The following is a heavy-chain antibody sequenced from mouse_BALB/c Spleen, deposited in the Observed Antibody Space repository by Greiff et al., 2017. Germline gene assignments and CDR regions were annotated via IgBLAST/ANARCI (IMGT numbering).Heavy chain of an antibody. CDR3: AREGITTVVRYYAMDY. D-gene: IGHD1-1*01. J-gene: IGHJ4*01. V-gene: IGHV1S29*02. Sequence: VQLQQSGPELVKPGASVKMSCKASGYTFTSYVMHWVKQSHGKSLEWIGYIYPYNGGTGYNQKFKSKATLTVDNSSSTAYMELRSLTSEDSAVYYCAREGITTVVRYYAMDYWGQGTSVNVSS. CDR2: IYPYNGGT. CDR1: GYTFTSYV.